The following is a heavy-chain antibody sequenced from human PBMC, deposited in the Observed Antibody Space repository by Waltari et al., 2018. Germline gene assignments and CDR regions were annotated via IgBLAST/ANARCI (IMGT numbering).Heavy chain of an antibody. Sequence: QLQLQESGPGLVKPSETLSLTCTVSGGSISSSSYYWGWLRQPPGKGLEWIGSIYYSGSTYYNPSLKSRVTISVDTSKNQFSLKLSSVTAADTAVYYCATPTAAAHAFDIWGQGTMVTVSS. CDR3: ATPTAAAHAFDI. J-gene: IGHJ3*02. D-gene: IGHD6-13*01. V-gene: IGHV4-39*07. CDR1: GGSISSSSYY. CDR2: IYYSGST.